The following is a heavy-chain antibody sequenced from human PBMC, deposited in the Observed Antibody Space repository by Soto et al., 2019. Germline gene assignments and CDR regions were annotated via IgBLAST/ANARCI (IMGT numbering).Heavy chain of an antibody. V-gene: IGHV4-4*02. Sequence: SETLSLTCAVSGGSISSSSWWSWVRQPPGKGLEWIGEIYHTGNTNYNPSLESRVTISVDKSKNQFSLNLNSVTAADTAVYYCARDSRAEAGNRRYYFDYWGQGTRVTFSS. D-gene: IGHD6-13*01. CDR1: GGSISSSSW. CDR2: IYHTGNT. CDR3: ARDSRAEAGNRRYYFDY. J-gene: IGHJ4*02.